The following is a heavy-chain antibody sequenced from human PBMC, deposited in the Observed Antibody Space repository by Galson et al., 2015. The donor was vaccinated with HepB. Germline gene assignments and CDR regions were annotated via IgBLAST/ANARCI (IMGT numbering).Heavy chain of an antibody. CDR3: ARDKRWELRVLYY. J-gene: IGHJ4*02. CDR2: IIPIFGTA. Sequence: SVKVSCKASGGTFSSYAISWVRQAPGQGLEWMGGIIPIFGTANYAQKFQGRVTITADESTSTAYMELSSLRSEDTAVYYCARDKRWELRVLYYWGQGTLVTVSS. V-gene: IGHV1-69*13. CDR1: GGTFSSYA. D-gene: IGHD1-26*01.